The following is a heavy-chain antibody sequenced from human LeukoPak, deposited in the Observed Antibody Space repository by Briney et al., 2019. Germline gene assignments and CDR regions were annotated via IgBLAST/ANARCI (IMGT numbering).Heavy chain of an antibody. CDR3: ASGGGWYAGYFDY. CDR1: GGSFSGYY. Sequence: KPSETLSLTCAVYGGSFSGYYWSWIRQPPGKGLEWIGEINHSGSTNYNPSLKSRVTISVDTSKNQFSLKLSSVTAADTAVYYCASGGGWYAGYFDYWGQGTLVTVSS. CDR2: INHSGST. V-gene: IGHV4-34*01. D-gene: IGHD6-19*01. J-gene: IGHJ4*02.